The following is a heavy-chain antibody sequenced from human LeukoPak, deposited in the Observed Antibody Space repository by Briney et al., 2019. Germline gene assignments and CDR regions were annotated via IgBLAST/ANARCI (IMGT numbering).Heavy chain of an antibody. Sequence: PSETLSLTCAVYGGSFSGYYWSWIRQPPGKGLEWIGEINHSGGTNYNPSLKSRVTISVDTSKNQFSLKLSSVTAADTAVYYCARGPPNTATDYWGQGTLVTVSS. J-gene: IGHJ4*02. D-gene: IGHD5-18*01. CDR2: INHSGGT. CDR1: GGSFSGYY. CDR3: ARGPPNTATDY. V-gene: IGHV4-34*01.